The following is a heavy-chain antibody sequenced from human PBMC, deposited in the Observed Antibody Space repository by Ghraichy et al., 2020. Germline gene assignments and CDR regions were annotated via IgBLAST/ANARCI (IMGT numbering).Heavy chain of an antibody. D-gene: IGHD2-2*02. J-gene: IGHJ6*02. V-gene: IGHV4-4*07. CDR1: GGSISSYY. CDR2: IYTSGST. CDR3: ARQGYQLLYGDYYYGMDV. Sequence: SETLSLTCTVSGGSISSYYWSWIRQPAGKGLEWIGRIYTSGSTNYNPSLKSRVTMSVDTSKNQFSLKLSSVTAADTAVYYCARQGYQLLYGDYYYGMDVWGQGTTVTVSS.